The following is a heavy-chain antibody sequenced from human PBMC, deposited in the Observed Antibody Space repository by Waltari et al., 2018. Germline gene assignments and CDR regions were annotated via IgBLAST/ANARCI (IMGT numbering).Heavy chain of an antibody. CDR3: AKSSGRLTYYFDS. CDR2: ITGGGGST. D-gene: IGHD6-19*01. CDR1: GFTFSSYG. J-gene: IGHJ4*02. Sequence: EVQLLESGGGLVQPGGSLRLSCAASGFTFSSYGLSWVRLAPGKGLQWVSAITGGGGSTYSADSVKGSFSIFRDNSKNTVYLQMRSLRAEDTAIYYCAKSSGRLTYYFDSWGRGTLVTVSS. V-gene: IGHV3-23*01.